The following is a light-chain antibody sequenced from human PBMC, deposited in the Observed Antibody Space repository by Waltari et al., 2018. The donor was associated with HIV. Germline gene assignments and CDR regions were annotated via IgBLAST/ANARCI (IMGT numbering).Light chain of an antibody. CDR1: SSNIGSNT. CDR2: TNQ. CDR3: AAWDDSLNGPV. V-gene: IGLV1-44*01. Sequence: QSVLTQPPSASGTPGQRVTIYCSGRSSNIGSNTVNWYQQLPGTAPKLLIYTNQKRPSGVPDRFSGSKSGTSASLAISGLQSEDEADYYCAAWDDSLNGPVFGGGTKLTVL. J-gene: IGLJ2*01.